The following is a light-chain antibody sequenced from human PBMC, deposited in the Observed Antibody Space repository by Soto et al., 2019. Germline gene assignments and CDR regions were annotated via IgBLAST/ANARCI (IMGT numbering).Light chain of an antibody. Sequence: EIVMTQSPATLSVSPGERVTLSCRASQIVSTNLAWYQKKPGQAPRLLMYGASNRATGIPDRFSGSGSGTDFTLTISRLEPEDFAVYYCQQYGSSPTFGQGTRLEIK. V-gene: IGKV3-20*01. CDR2: GAS. CDR3: QQYGSSPT. J-gene: IGKJ5*01. CDR1: QIVSTN.